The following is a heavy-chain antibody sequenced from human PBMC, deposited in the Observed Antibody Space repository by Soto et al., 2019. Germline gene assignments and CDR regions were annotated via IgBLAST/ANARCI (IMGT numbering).Heavy chain of an antibody. V-gene: IGHV3-7*01. D-gene: IGHD3-16*01. CDR3: AISTIGNYYGMDV. Sequence: GGSLRLSCAASGFTFSSYWMRWVRQAPGKGLEWVANIKQDGSEKYYVDSVQGRFTISRDNAKNSLYLQMNSLRAEDTAVYYCAISTIGNYYGMDVWGQGTTVTVSS. J-gene: IGHJ6*02. CDR1: GFTFSSYW. CDR2: IKQDGSEK.